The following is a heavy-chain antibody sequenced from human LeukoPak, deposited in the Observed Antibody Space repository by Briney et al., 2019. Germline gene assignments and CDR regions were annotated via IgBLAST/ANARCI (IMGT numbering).Heavy chain of an antibody. V-gene: IGHV3-23*01. J-gene: IGHJ3*02. CDR1: GFTFSSYA. Sequence: YPGGSLRLSCATSGFTFSSYAMSWVRQAPGKGLKWVSGISGSGGRTYYADSVKGRFTISRDNSKNTLYLQMNSLRAEDTAVYYCAKANYYDSSGPRSAFDSWGQGTMVTVSS. D-gene: IGHD3-22*01. CDR3: AKANYYDSSGPRSAFDS. CDR2: ISGSGGRT.